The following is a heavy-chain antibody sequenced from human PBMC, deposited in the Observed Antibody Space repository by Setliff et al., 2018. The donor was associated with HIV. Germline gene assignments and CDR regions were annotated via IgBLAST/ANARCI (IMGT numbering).Heavy chain of an antibody. CDR1: GGSIRNGGHC. Sequence: SETLSLTCTVSGGSIRNGGHCWSWIRQHPGRGLEWIGYIFYSGTTYYNPSLKSRVVISVDSSKNLFSLNLKSVTAADTAVYYCARTRVWADAGRYFDSWGQGTLVTVSS. J-gene: IGHJ4*02. D-gene: IGHD6-6*01. CDR2: IFYSGTT. CDR3: ARTRVWADAGRYFDS. V-gene: IGHV4-31*02.